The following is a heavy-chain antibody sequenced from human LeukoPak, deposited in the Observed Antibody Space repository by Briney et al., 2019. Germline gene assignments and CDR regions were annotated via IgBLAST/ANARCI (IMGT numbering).Heavy chain of an antibody. V-gene: IGHV3-30*18. CDR1: GFTFSSYG. Sequence: GGSLRLSCAASGFTFSSYGMHWVRQAPGKGLEWVAIISYDGSNKYYADSVKGRVTISRDNSKNTLHLQLNSLRAEDTAVYYCAKLKQWQPQRYFFEYWGQGALVTVAS. CDR2: ISYDGSNK. D-gene: IGHD6-19*01. J-gene: IGHJ4*02. CDR3: AKLKQWQPQRYFFEY.